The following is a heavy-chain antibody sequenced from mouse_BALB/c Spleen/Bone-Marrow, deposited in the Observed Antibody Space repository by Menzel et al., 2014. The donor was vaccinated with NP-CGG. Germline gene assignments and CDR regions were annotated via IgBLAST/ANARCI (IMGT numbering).Heavy chain of an antibody. V-gene: IGHV1-82*01. CDR1: GYAFSSSW. CDR2: IYPGDGDT. J-gene: IGHJ4*01. Sequence: VKLQESGPELVKPGASVKISCKASGYAFSSSWMNWVKQRPGQGLEWIGRIYPGDGDTNYNGKFKGKATLTADKSSSTAYMQLSSLTSVDSAVYFSARQLGLYAMDYWGQGTSVTVSS. CDR3: ARQLGLYAMDY. D-gene: IGHD3-1*01.